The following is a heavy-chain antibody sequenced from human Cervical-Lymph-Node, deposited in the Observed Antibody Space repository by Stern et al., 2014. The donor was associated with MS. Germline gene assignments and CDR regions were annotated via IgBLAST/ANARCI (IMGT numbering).Heavy chain of an antibody. D-gene: IGHD2-8*01. CDR3: ARDSLVHYSGTNEFAVAYGLDV. CDR1: GGSISSGGYT. V-gene: IGHV4-31*03. J-gene: IGHJ6*02. CDR2: IYHSGST. Sequence: QLQLQESGPGLVKPSQTLSLTCTVSGGSISSGGYTWSWIRQHPGKGLEWIGYIYHSGSTSYNPSLKSRISMSVDTSKNEFYLKVNSVTAADTAVYYCARDSLVHYSGTNEFAVAYGLDVWGQGTSVTVS.